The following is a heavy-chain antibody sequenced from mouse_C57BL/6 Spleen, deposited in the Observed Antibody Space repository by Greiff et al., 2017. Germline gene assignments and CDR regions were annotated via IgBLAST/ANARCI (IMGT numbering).Heavy chain of an antibody. D-gene: IGHD1-1*01. V-gene: IGHV14-1*01. J-gene: IGHJ3*01. Sequence: VQLQQSGAELVRPGASVKLSCTASGFNIQDYYMHWVKQRPEQGLEWIGRIDPEDGDTEYAPKFQGKATMTADTSSNTAYLQLSSLTSEDTAVYYCTTHYYCSSAWFAYWGQGTLVTVSS. CDR3: TTHYYCSSAWFAY. CDR1: GFNIQDYY. CDR2: IDPEDGDT.